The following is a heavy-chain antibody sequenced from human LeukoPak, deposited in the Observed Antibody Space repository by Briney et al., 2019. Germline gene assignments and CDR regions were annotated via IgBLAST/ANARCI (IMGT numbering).Heavy chain of an antibody. Sequence: PSETLSLTCTVSGGSISSGGYYWSWIRQHPGKGLEWIGYIYYSGSTYYNPSLKSRVTISVDTSKNQFPLKLSSVTAADTAVYYCAEAYYDFWSGYPTYFDYWGQGALVTVSS. D-gene: IGHD3-3*01. CDR3: AEAYYDFWSGYPTYFDY. V-gene: IGHV4-31*03. J-gene: IGHJ4*02. CDR2: IYYSGST. CDR1: GGSISSGGYY.